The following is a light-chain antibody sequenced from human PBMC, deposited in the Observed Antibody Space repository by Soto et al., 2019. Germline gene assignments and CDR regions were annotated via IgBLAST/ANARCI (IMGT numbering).Light chain of an antibody. J-gene: IGKJ3*01. CDR2: WAS. CDR3: QQYYSTPFT. CDR1: QSVLYRSNNYNY. V-gene: IGKV4-1*01. Sequence: DIVMTQSPDSLAVSLGERATINCKSSQSVLYRSNNYNYLAWYQQTPGQPPKLLIYWASTRESGVPDRFNGSGSGTDFTLTISSLQAEDVAVYYCQQYYSTPFTFGPGTKVDIK.